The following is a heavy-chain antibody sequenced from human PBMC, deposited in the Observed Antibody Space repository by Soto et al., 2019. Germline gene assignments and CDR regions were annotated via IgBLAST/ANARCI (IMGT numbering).Heavy chain of an antibody. CDR2: ISAYNGNT. Sequence: QVQLVQSGAEVKKPGASVKVSCKASGYTFTSYGISWVRQAPGQGLEWRGWISAYNGNTKYAQKLQGRVTMTTDTXXXXXXXXXXXXXXXXXXXXXXXXXXXLWXAAGWGQGTLVTVSS. V-gene: IGHV1-18*01. D-gene: IGHD6-13*01. CDR3: XXXXXLWXAAG. J-gene: IGHJ4*02. CDR1: GYTFTSYG.